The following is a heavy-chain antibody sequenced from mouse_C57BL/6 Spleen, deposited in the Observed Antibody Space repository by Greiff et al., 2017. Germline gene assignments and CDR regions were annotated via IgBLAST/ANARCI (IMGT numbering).Heavy chain of an antibody. V-gene: IGHV1-39*01. CDR1: GYSFTDYN. D-gene: IGHD2-10*01. Sequence: VQLQQSGPELVKPGASVKISCKASGYSFTDYNMNWVKQSNGKSLEWIGVINPNYGTTSYNQKFKGKATLTVDQSSSTAYMQLNSLTSEDSAVYYCARAYYGNYEGYYYAMDYWGQGTSVTVSS. CDR3: ARAYYGNYEGYYYAMDY. CDR2: INPNYGTT. J-gene: IGHJ4*01.